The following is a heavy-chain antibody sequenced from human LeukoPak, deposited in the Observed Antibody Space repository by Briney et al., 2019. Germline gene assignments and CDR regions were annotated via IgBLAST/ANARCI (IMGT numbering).Heavy chain of an antibody. CDR2: IYTSGST. D-gene: IGHD2-15*01. J-gene: IGHJ5*02. Sequence: PSETLSLTCTVSGGSISSYYWSWIRQPAGKGLEWSGRIYTSGSTNYNPSLKSRVTMSVDTSKNQFSLKLSSVTAADTAVYYCAREIVVVVAATYIWFDPWGQGTLVTVSS. CDR1: GGSISSYY. V-gene: IGHV4-4*07. CDR3: AREIVVVVAATYIWFDP.